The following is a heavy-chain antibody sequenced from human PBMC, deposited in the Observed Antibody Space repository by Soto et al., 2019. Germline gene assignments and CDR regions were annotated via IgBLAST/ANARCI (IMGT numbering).Heavy chain of an antibody. V-gene: IGHV3-23*01. CDR2: IDAAGGRT. J-gene: IGHJ4*02. CDR1: GFSFSSYT. D-gene: IGHD6-13*01. CDR3: AKLKGIGTPNNFFDY. Sequence: PGGSLRLSCAASGFSFSSYTINWVRQPLGKGLEWVSAIDAAGGRTYYSDSVRGRFTISRDNSRNTLYLQMDSLTAEDTAFYFCAKLKGIGTPNNFFDYWGQGTLVTVS.